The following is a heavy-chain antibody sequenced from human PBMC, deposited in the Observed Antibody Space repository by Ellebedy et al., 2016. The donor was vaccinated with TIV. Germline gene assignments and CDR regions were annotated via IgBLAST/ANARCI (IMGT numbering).Heavy chain of an antibody. CDR3: ARAIAKPAAGTGLGYGMDV. J-gene: IGHJ6*02. CDR2: IYYSGST. V-gene: IGHV4-59*01. Sequence: SETLSLTCTVSGGSISSYYWSWIRQPPGKGLEWIGYIYYSGSTNYNPSLKSRVTISVDTSKNQFSLKLSSVTAADTAVYYCARAIAKPAAGTGLGYGMDVWGQGTTVTVSS. CDR1: GGSISSYY. D-gene: IGHD6-13*01.